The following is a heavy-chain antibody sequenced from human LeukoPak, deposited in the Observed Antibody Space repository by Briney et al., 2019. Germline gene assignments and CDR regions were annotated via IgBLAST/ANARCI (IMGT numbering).Heavy chain of an antibody. V-gene: IGHV4-61*02. CDR2: IYTSGST. J-gene: IGHJ4*02. CDR1: GGSVSSGSYY. D-gene: IGHD4/OR15-4a*01. CDR3: ARSRLSANYHLFDY. Sequence: PSETLSLTCTVSGGSVSSGSYYWSWIRQPAGKGLEWIGRIYTSGSTNYNPSLKSRVTISVDTSKNQFSLKLSSVTAADTAVCYCARSRLSANYHLFDYWGQGTLVTVSS.